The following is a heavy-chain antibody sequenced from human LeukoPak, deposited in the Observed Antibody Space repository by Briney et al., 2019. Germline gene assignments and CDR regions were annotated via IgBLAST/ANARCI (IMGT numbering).Heavy chain of an antibody. CDR3: AALAVAGPFDY. V-gene: IGHV3-30*03. Sequence: GGSLRLSCAASGFTFSSYGMHWVHQAPGKGLEWVAVISYDGSNKYYADSVKGRFTISRDNSKNTLYLQMNSLRAEDTAVYYCAALAVAGPFDYWGQGTLVTVSS. CDR1: GFTFSSYG. CDR2: ISYDGSNK. D-gene: IGHD6-19*01. J-gene: IGHJ4*02.